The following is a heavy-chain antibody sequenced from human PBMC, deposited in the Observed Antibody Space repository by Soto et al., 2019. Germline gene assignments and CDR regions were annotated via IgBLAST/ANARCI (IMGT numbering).Heavy chain of an antibody. CDR1: GFSLSTSGVC. CDR2: IDWDDDK. CDR3: ARGGRGYQLPHFDY. Sequence: GSGPTLVNPTQTLTLTCTFSGFSLSTSGVCVSWIRQPPGKALEWLARIDWDDDKYYSTSLKTRLTISKDTSKNQVVLTMTNMDPVDTATYYCARGGRGYQLPHFDYWGQGTLVTVSS. J-gene: IGHJ4*02. V-gene: IGHV2-70*11. D-gene: IGHD2-2*01.